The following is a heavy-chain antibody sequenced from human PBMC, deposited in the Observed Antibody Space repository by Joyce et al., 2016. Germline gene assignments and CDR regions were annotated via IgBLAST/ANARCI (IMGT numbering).Heavy chain of an antibody. D-gene: IGHD4-23*01. Sequence: QVQLQESGPGLVKPSGTLSLTCAVSGGSISSSNYWTWVRQPPGKGLEWIGEFYHSGSTNYNPSRKSRVTRSVDKSKNQFSLNLTSVTAADTAVYYCARGPFPISRVTPPASYFFDYWGQGILVTVSS. J-gene: IGHJ4*02. CDR1: GGSISSSNY. V-gene: IGHV4-4*02. CDR3: ARGPFPISRVTPPASYFFDY. CDR2: FYHSGST.